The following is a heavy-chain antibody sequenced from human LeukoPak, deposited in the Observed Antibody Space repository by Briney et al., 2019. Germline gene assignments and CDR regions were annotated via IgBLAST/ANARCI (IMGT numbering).Heavy chain of an antibody. V-gene: IGHV4-59*08. CDR3: ARQGTSSVPQYFDY. D-gene: IGHD1/OR15-1a*01. J-gene: IGHJ4*02. Sequence: SETLSLTCNASGGTFRSYYWSWIRQTPGKGLEWIGYIYYTGSTKYNPSLNSRVTKSVDTSKNQFYLKLSSMTTADTAVYYCARQGTSSVPQYFDYWGQGTLVTVSS. CDR2: IYYTGST. CDR1: GGTFRSYY.